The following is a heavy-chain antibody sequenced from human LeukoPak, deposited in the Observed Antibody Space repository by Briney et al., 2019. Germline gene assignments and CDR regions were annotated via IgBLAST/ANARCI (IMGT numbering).Heavy chain of an antibody. CDR1: GASISSYY. CDR2: IYYSDSI. Sequence: SETLSLTCTVSGASISSYYWSWIRQPPGKGLEWIAYIYYSDSINYSPSLRSRVTISLDTPKNQVSLKLRSVTAADTAVYYCAGGVTADYWGQGTLVTVSS. J-gene: IGHJ4*02. D-gene: IGHD3-16*01. CDR3: AGGVTADY. V-gene: IGHV4-59*01.